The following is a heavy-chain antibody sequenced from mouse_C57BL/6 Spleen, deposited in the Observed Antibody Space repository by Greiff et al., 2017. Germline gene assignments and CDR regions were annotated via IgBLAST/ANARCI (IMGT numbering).Heavy chain of an antibody. D-gene: IGHD3-2*02. Sequence: VQLQQPGAELVMPGASVKLSCKASGYTFTSYWMHWVKQRPGQGLEWIGEIDPSDSYTNYNQKFKGKSTLTVDKSSSTAYMQLSSLTSEDSAVYYGARWGQLRPHAMDYWGQGTSVTVSS. CDR2: IDPSDSYT. V-gene: IGHV1-69*01. J-gene: IGHJ4*01. CDR3: ARWGQLRPHAMDY. CDR1: GYTFTSYW.